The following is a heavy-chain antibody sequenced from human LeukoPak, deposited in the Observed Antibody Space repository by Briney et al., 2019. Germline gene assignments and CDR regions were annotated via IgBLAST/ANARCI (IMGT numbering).Heavy chain of an antibody. D-gene: IGHD2-15*01. Sequence: PGGSLRLFCAASGFTFSDYYMSWIRQAPGKGLEWVSYISPSGATISYADSVKGRFTTSRDNAKSSLYLQMNSLRAEDTAVYYCARCRGHSCCFDNWGQGTQVTVSS. CDR3: ARCRGHSCCFDN. V-gene: IGHV3-11*01. J-gene: IGHJ4*02. CDR2: ISPSGATI. CDR1: GFTFSDYY.